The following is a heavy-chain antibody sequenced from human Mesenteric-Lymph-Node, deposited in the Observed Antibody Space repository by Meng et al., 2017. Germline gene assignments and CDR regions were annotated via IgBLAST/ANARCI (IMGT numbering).Heavy chain of an antibody. CDR3: ARDRGYDAFDI. D-gene: IGHD1-26*01. V-gene: IGHV3-20*04. J-gene: IGHJ3*02. CDR1: GFSFDDYG. Sequence: GGSLRLSCTTSGFSFDDYGMTWVRQAPGKGLEWVSNINWNGGSTVYGDSVKGRFTISRDNAKNSLFLQMNSLRAEDTAVYYCARDRGYDAFDIWGQGTMVTVSS. CDR2: INWNGGST.